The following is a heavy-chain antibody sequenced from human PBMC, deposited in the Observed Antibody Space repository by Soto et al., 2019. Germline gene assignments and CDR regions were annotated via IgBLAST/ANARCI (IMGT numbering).Heavy chain of an antibody. Sequence: EVQLVESGGGLIQPGGSLRLSCAASGFTVSSNYMSWVRQAPGKGLEWVSVIYSGGSTYYADSVKGRFTISRDNSKNTLYLQMNSLRAEDTAVYYCAREGSDSHGAVDYWGQGTLVTVSS. CDR2: IYSGGST. V-gene: IGHV3-53*01. CDR1: GFTVSSNY. D-gene: IGHD5-18*01. CDR3: AREGSDSHGAVDY. J-gene: IGHJ4*02.